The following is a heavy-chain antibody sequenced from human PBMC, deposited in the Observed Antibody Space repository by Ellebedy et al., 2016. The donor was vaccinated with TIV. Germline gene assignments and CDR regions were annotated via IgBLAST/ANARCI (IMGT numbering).Heavy chain of an antibody. V-gene: IGHV3-7*01. D-gene: IGHD6-19*01. CDR3: ARRAVTGPSYYLDY. Sequence: GESLKISCAASGFTFSIYWMSWVRRAPGKGLECVANINEDGSEKYYVDSVEGRFTISRDNAKNSLYLQMNSLRAEDTAVYYCARRAVTGPSYYLDYWGQGTLVAVSS. J-gene: IGHJ4*02. CDR2: INEDGSEK. CDR1: GFTFSIYW.